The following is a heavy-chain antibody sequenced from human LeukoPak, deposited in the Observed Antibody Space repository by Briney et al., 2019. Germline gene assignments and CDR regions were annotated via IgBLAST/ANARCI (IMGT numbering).Heavy chain of an antibody. V-gene: IGHV5-10-1*01. J-gene: IGHJ4*02. CDR1: GYRFTSYW. CDR3: ARQRGSGWSFDY. D-gene: IGHD6-19*01. Sequence: RRGESLKISCKGSGYRFTSYWISWVRQMPGKGLEWMGRIDPSDSYTNYSPSFQGHVTISADKSISTAYLQWSSLKASDTAMYYCARQRGSGWSFDYWGQGTLVTVSS. CDR2: IDPSDSYT.